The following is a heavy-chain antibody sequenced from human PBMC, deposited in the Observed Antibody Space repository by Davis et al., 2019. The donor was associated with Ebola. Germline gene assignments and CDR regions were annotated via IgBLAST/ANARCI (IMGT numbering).Heavy chain of an antibody. V-gene: IGHV3-9*01. J-gene: IGHJ6*02. Sequence: SLKISCAASGFTFDDHAMHWVRLLPGKGLEWVSGISWNSRSIGYVDSVKGRFTISRDNAKNTMYLQLNSLRGEDTAVYYCVRVRGGITMSGEGDFYGLDVWGQGTTVTVSS. D-gene: IGHD3-3*01. CDR1: GFTFDDHA. CDR3: VRVRGGITMSGEGDFYGLDV. CDR2: ISWNSRSI.